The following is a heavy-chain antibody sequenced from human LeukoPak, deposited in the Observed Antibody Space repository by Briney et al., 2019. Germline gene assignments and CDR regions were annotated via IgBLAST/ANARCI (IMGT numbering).Heavy chain of an antibody. CDR1: GGSFSGYY. CDR3: ARGLHETTVSPFDY. CDR2: INHSGST. D-gene: IGHD4-11*01. Sequence: SETLSLTCAVYGGSFSGYYWSWIRQPPGKGLEWIGEINHSGSTNYNPSLKSRVTISVDTSKNQFSLKLSSVTAADTAVYYCARGLHETTVSPFDYWGQGTLVTVSS. V-gene: IGHV4-34*01. J-gene: IGHJ4*02.